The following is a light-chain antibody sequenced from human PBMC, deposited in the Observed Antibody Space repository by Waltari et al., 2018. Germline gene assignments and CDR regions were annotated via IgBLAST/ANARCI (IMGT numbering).Light chain of an antibody. CDR1: QSVSSS. Sequence: IVMTQSPSTLSFSPGERATLSCRARQSVSSSLAWYQQKPGQAPRLLIYGASSRATGIPDRFSGSGSGTEFTLTISSLEPEDVAVYYCQQNSNWPLTFGGGTKVEIK. CDR3: QQNSNWPLT. V-gene: IGKV3D-15*01. J-gene: IGKJ4*01. CDR2: GAS.